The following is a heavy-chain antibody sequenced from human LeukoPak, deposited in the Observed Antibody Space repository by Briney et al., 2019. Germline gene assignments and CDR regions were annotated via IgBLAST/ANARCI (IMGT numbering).Heavy chain of an antibody. Sequence: PSETLSLTCTVSGGSISSGDYYWSWIRQPPGKGLEWIGYIYYSGSTYYNPSLKSRVTISVDTSKNQFSLKLSSVTAADTAVCYCAREAPDILTGYHFYYFDYWGQGTLVTVSS. D-gene: IGHD3-9*01. CDR2: IYYSGST. CDR1: GGSISSGDYY. J-gene: IGHJ4*02. V-gene: IGHV4-30-4*01. CDR3: AREAPDILTGYHFYYFDY.